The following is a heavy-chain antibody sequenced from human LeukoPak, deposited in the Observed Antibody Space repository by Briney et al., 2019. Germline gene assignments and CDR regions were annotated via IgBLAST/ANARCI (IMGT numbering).Heavy chain of an antibody. D-gene: IGHD2-15*01. Sequence: GRSLRLSCAASGFTFSDYYMSWIRQAPGKGLEWVSFISSSGSTIYHADSMKGRFTISRDNAKHSVYLQMNSLRAEDTAVYYCARGLGYCSGGSCPRRAFDIWGQGTMVTVSS. J-gene: IGHJ3*02. CDR2: ISSSGSTI. CDR1: GFTFSDYY. V-gene: IGHV3-11*01. CDR3: ARGLGYCSGGSCPRRAFDI.